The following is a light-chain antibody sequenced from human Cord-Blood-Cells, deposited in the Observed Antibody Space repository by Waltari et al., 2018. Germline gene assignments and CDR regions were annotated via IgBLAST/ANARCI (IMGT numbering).Light chain of an antibody. J-gene: IGLJ1*01. CDR2: YDS. V-gene: IGLV3-21*04. CDR3: QVWDSSSDHYV. CDR1: NIGSKS. Sequence: SYVLTQPPSVAVAPGKTARITCRGNNIGSKSVPWYQQKPGQAPVLVIYYDSDRPSGIPERFSGSNSGNTATLTISRVEAGDEADYYCQVWDSSSDHYVFGTGTKVTVL.